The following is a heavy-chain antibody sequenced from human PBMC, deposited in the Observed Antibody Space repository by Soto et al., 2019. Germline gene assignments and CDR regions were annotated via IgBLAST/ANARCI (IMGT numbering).Heavy chain of an antibody. CDR3: AREGSEGDSSGYPYYFDY. D-gene: IGHD3-22*01. Sequence: SETLSLTCAVSGGSISSSNWWSWVRQPPGKGLEWIGYIYYSGSTYYNPSLKGRVTISVDTSKNQFSLKLSSVTAADTAVYYCAREGSEGDSSGYPYYFDYWGQGTLVTVSS. V-gene: IGHV4-4*02. CDR1: GGSISSSNW. J-gene: IGHJ4*02. CDR2: IYYSGST.